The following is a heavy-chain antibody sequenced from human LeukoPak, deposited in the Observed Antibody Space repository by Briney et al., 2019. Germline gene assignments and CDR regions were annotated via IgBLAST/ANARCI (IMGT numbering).Heavy chain of an antibody. D-gene: IGHD2-2*01. CDR1: GYSISSGYY. V-gene: IGHV4-38-2*02. J-gene: IGHJ5*02. CDR3: ARDGPLPAGNWFDP. Sequence: SETLSLTCTVSGYSISSGYYWGWIRQPPGKGLEWIGSIYHSGSTYYNPSLKSRVTISVDTSKNQFSLKLSSVTAADTAVYYCARDGPLPAGNWFDPWGQGTLVTVSS. CDR2: IYHSGST.